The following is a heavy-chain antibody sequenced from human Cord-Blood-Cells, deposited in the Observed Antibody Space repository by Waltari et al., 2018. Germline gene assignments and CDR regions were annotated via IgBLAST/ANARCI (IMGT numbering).Heavy chain of an antibody. Sequence: QVQLVQSGAEVKKPGASVKVSCKASGYTFTGYYMHWVRQAPGQGLEWMGWINPNRGGTNYAQKLQGRVTMTRDTSISTAYMELSRLRSDDTAVYYCAFGGPMVRGALYAFDIWGQGTMVTVSS. V-gene: IGHV1-2*02. CDR3: AFGGPMVRGALYAFDI. D-gene: IGHD3-10*01. J-gene: IGHJ3*02. CDR1: GYTFTGYY. CDR2: INPNRGGT.